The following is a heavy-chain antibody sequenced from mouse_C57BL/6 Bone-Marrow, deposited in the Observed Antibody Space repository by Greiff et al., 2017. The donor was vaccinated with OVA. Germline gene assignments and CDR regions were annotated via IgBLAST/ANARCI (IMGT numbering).Heavy chain of an antibody. J-gene: IGHJ3*01. V-gene: IGHV5-12*01. CDR3: ARHGYYSNYTWFAY. CDR2: ISNGGGST. D-gene: IGHD2-5*01. CDR1: GFTFSDYY. Sequence: EVKLVESGGGLVQPGGSLKLSCAASGFTFSDYYMYWVRQTPEKRLEWVAYISNGGGSTYYPDTVKGRFTISRDNAKNTLYLQMSRLKSEDTAMYYCARHGYYSNYTWFAYWGQGTLVTVSA.